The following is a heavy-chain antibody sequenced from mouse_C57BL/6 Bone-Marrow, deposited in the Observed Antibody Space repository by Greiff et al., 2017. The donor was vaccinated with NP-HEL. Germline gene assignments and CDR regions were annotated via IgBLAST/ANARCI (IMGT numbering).Heavy chain of an antibody. Sequence: QVHVKQSGAELVRPGSSVKLSCKASGYTFTSYWMDWVKQRPGQGLEWIGNIYPSDSETHYNQKFKDKATLTVDKSSSTAYMQLSSLTSEDSAVYYCARPTGDYWGQGTTLTVSS. CDR2: IYPSDSET. J-gene: IGHJ2*01. D-gene: IGHD2-10*01. V-gene: IGHV1-61*01. CDR3: ARPTGDY. CDR1: GYTFTSYW.